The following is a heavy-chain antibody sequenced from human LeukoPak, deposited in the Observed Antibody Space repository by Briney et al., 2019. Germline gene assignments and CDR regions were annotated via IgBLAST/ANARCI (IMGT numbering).Heavy chain of an antibody. CDR3: ARDATTVVTPIDY. CDR2: ISSSSSYI. Sequence: GGSLRLSCAASGFTFSSYSMNWVRQAPGKGLEWVSSISSSSSYIYYADSVKGRFTISRDNAKNSLYLQMNSLRAEDTAVYYCARDATTVVTPIDYWGQGTLVTVSS. D-gene: IGHD4-23*01. J-gene: IGHJ4*02. V-gene: IGHV3-21*01. CDR1: GFTFSSYS.